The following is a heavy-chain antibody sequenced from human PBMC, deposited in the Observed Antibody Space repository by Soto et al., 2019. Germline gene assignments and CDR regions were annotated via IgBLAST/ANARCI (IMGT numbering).Heavy chain of an antibody. CDR2: ISGSGGST. J-gene: IGHJ4*02. V-gene: IGHV3-23*01. CDR3: AKGGVGATVFAY. Sequence: PGGSLRLSCAASGFTFSSYAMSWVRQAPGKGLEWVSAISGSGGSTYYADSVKGRFTISRDNSKNTLYLQMNGLRAEDTAVYYCAKGGVGATVFAYWGQGTLVTVSS. D-gene: IGHD1-26*01. CDR1: GFTFSSYA.